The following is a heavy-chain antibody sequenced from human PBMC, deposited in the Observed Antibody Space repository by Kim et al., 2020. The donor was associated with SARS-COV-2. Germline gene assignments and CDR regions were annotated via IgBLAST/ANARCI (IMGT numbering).Heavy chain of an antibody. J-gene: IGHJ5*02. CDR2: ISYDGSNK. CDR3: AKDLIAAAGTGPNCFDP. D-gene: IGHD6-13*01. Sequence: GGSLRLSCAASGFTFSSYGMHWVRQAPGKGLEWVAVISYDGSNKYYADSVKGRFTISRDNSKNTLYLQMNSLRAEDTAVYYCAKDLIAAAGTGPNCFDPWGQGTLVTVSS. V-gene: IGHV3-30*18. CDR1: GFTFSSYG.